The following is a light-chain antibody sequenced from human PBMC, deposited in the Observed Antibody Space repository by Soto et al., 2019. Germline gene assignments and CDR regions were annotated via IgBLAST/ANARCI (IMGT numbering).Light chain of an antibody. V-gene: IGKV2-30*02. CDR3: MQGTHWPWT. Sequence: DVVMTQSPLSLPATLGQPASISCRSSESLIHSDGSTYLSWFQQRPGQSPRRLIYEVSDRDSGVPDRFSGSGSGTDFTLKISRVEAEDVGVYYCMQGTHWPWTFGQGTEVEIK. CDR1: ESLIHSDGSTY. J-gene: IGKJ1*01. CDR2: EVS.